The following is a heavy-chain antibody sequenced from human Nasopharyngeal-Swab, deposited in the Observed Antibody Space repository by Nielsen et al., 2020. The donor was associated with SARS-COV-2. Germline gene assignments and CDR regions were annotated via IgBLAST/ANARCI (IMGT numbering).Heavy chain of an antibody. Sequence: GESLKISCAASGFTFSSYAMHWVRPAPGKGLEWVAVISYDGSNKYYADSVKGRFTISRDNSKNTLYLQMNSLRAEDTAVYYCASNYGSGSYPTRDYYMDVWGKGTTVTVSS. CDR3: ASNYGSGSYPTRDYYMDV. D-gene: IGHD3-10*01. CDR1: GFTFSSYA. J-gene: IGHJ6*03. V-gene: IGHV3-30*04. CDR2: ISYDGSNK.